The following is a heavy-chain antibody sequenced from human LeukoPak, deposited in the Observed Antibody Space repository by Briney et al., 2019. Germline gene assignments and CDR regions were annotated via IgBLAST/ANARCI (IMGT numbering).Heavy chain of an antibody. CDR2: IYPGDSDT. Sequence: GESLKISCKGSGYRFTSYWIGWVRPMSGKGLEWMGIIYPGDSDTRYSPSFQGLVTISADKSISTAYLQWSSLKASDTAMYYCATPTYYYDSSGYTDAFDIWGQGTMVTVSS. D-gene: IGHD3-22*01. CDR1: GYRFTSYW. V-gene: IGHV5-51*01. CDR3: ATPTYYYDSSGYTDAFDI. J-gene: IGHJ3*02.